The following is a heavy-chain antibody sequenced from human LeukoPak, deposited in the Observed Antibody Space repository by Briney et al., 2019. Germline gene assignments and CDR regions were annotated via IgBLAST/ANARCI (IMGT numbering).Heavy chain of an antibody. D-gene: IGHD2-15*01. V-gene: IGHV3-48*04. CDR3: ARDCGGGSCYGPYDAFDI. CDR2: ISSSGSTI. CDR1: GVTFSSYS. Sequence: GGSLRLSCAASGVTFSSYSMSWVRQAPGKGLEWVSYISSSGSTIYYADSVKGRFTISRDNAKNSLYLQMNSLRAEDTAVYYCARDCGGGSCYGPYDAFDIWGQGTMVTVSS. J-gene: IGHJ3*02.